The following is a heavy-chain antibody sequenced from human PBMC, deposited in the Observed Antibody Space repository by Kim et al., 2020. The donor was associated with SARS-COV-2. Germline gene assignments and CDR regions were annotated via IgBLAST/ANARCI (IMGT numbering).Heavy chain of an antibody. CDR2: IYHTGTS. CDR1: GDSFSGSDYF. V-gene: IGHV4-39*01. Sequence: SETLSLTCTVSGDSFSGSDYFWGWIRQPPGKGLDWIGSIYHTGTSFYTSSIRSRVTMSVDTSRNQFSLRPNSVSAADTAFYYCARQYNSGWGGAF. D-gene: IGHD6-25*01. J-gene: IGHJ3*01. CDR3: ARQYNSGWGGAF.